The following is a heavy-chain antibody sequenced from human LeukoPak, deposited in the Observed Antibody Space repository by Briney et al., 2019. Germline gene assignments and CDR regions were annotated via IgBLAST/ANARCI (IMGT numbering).Heavy chain of an antibody. CDR2: IYYSGST. Sequence: SETLSLTCTVSGGSISSSSYYWGWIRQPPGKGLEWIGSIYYSGSTYYNPSLKSRVTISVDTSKNQFSLKLSSVTAADTAVYYCARDLGPYYDSSGYSYYFDYWGQGTLVTVSS. V-gene: IGHV4-39*07. CDR1: GGSISSSSYY. CDR3: ARDLGPYYDSSGYSYYFDY. D-gene: IGHD3-22*01. J-gene: IGHJ4*02.